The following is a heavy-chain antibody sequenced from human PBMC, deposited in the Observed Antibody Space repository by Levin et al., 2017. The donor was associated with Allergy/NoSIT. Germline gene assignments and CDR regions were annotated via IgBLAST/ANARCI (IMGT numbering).Heavy chain of an antibody. Sequence: GGSLRLSCAASGFTVSSNYMSWVRQAPGKGLEWVSVIYSGGSTYYADSVKGRFTISRDNSKNTLYLQMNSLRAEDTAVYYCARDDIELSDYGDYGPDNYWGQGTLVTVSS. CDR3: ARDDIELSDYGDYGPDNY. J-gene: IGHJ4*02. V-gene: IGHV3-66*01. CDR2: IYSGGST. CDR1: GFTVSSNY. D-gene: IGHD4-17*01.